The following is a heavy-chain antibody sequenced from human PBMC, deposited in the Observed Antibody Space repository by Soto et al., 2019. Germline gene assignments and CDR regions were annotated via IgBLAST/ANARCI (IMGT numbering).Heavy chain of an antibody. Sequence: EVQLVESGGGLVQPGRSLRLSCAASGFTFDDYAMHWVRQAPGKGLEWVSGISWNSGSIGYADSVKGRVSISRDNAKNSLYLHMNSLRAEDTALYYCAKAPWAAGISGTNFDYGGQGTMVTFSP. CDR1: GFTFDDYA. CDR3: AKAPWAAGISGTNFDY. CDR2: ISWNSGSI. V-gene: IGHV3-9*01. D-gene: IGHD6-19*01. J-gene: IGHJ4*02.